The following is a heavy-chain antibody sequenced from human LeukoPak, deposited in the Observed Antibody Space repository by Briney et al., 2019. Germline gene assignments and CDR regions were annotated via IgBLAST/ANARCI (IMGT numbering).Heavy chain of an antibody. Sequence: SETLSLTCTVSGGSISSGDYYWSWIRQHPGKGLEWIGYIYYSGNTYYNPSLKGRVTISVDTSKNQISLKLSSVTAADTAVYYCARGGSTAYYYYYMDVWGKGTTVTVSS. CDR1: GGSISSGDYY. CDR2: IYYSGNT. V-gene: IGHV4-31*03. CDR3: ARGGSTAYYYYYMDV. J-gene: IGHJ6*03. D-gene: IGHD3-16*01.